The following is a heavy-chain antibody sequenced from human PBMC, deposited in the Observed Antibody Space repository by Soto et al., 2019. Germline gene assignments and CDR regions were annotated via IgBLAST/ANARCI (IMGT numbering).Heavy chain of an antibody. CDR2: IYPDTGGT. J-gene: IGHJ5*02. CDR1: GYTFIAHF. D-gene: IGHD2-2*01. Sequence: QVQLVQSGAEVKKPGASVTVSCEASGYTFIAHFIHWVRQAPGQGLEWMGWIYPDTGGTNYAQKFRDRVTMTRDTSVSTDYMEVNALKSDDTAVYYCVRAQSRQLLLAWFDAWGQGTLVTVSS. V-gene: IGHV1-2*02. CDR3: VRAQSRQLLLAWFDA.